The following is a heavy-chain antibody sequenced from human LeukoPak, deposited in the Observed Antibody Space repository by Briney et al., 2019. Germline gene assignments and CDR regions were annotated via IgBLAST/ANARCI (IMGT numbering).Heavy chain of an antibody. CDR1: GFTFSSYA. J-gene: IGHJ4*02. Sequence: GRSLRLSCAASGFTFSSYAMHWVRQAPGKGLEWVAVISYDGSNKYYADFVKGRFTISRDNSKNTLYLQMNSLRAEDTALYYCAKGYYDILTGYLDYWGQGTLVTVSS. D-gene: IGHD3-9*01. V-gene: IGHV3-30-3*01. CDR2: ISYDGSNK. CDR3: AKGYYDILTGYLDY.